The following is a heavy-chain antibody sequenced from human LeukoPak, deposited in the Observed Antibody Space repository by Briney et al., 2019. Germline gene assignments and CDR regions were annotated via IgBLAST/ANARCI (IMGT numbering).Heavy chain of an antibody. J-gene: IGHJ4*02. CDR3: ARDPEGLGY. CDR1: GFTFSSYS. CDR2: ISSSSSYI. D-gene: IGHD2-21*01. V-gene: IGHV3-21*01. Sequence: GGSLRLSCAASGFTFSSYSMNWVRQAPGKGLEWVSSISSSSSYIYYADSVKGRFTISRDNAKSSLYLPMNSLRAEDTAVYYCARDPEGLGYWGQGTLVTVSS.